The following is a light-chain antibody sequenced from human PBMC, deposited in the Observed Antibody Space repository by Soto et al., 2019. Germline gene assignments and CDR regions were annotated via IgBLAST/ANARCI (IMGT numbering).Light chain of an antibody. CDR2: GAS. J-gene: IGKJ2*03. Sequence: EIVLTQSPGTLSLSPGERATLSCRASQSVSSGYLAWYQQKPGQAPRLLIYGASSRATDIPDRFSGRGSGTDFTLTISRLEPEDFAVYYCQQYGSSPYSFGQGTKLEIK. CDR3: QQYGSSPYS. V-gene: IGKV3-20*01. CDR1: QSVSSGY.